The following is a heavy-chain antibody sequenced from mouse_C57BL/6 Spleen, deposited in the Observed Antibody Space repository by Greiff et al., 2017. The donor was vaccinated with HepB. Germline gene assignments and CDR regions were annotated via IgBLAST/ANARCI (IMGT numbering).Heavy chain of an antibody. CDR1: GYTFTSYW. Sequence: VQLQQPGAELVRPGSSVKLSCKASGYTFTSYWMDWVKQRPGQGLEWIGNIYPSDSETHYNQKFKDKATLTVDKSSSTAYMQLSSLTSEDSAVYYCARNYYGSSSSYLYFDVWGTGTTVTVSS. D-gene: IGHD1-1*01. V-gene: IGHV1-61*01. CDR2: IYPSDSET. CDR3: ARNYYGSSSSYLYFDV. J-gene: IGHJ1*03.